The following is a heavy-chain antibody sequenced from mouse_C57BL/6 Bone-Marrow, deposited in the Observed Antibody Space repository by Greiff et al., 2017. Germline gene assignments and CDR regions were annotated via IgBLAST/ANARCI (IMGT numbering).Heavy chain of an antibody. CDR2: IDPEDGDT. D-gene: IGHD2-3*01. V-gene: IGHV14-1*01. Sequence: VQLQQSGAELVRPGASVKLSCTASGFNIKDYYMHWVKQRPEQGLEWIGRIDPEDGDTEYAPKFQGKATMTADTSSNTAYLQLSSLTSEDTAVNYCTTDGYYPWFAYWGQGTLVTVSA. J-gene: IGHJ3*01. CDR3: TTDGYYPWFAY. CDR1: GFNIKDYY.